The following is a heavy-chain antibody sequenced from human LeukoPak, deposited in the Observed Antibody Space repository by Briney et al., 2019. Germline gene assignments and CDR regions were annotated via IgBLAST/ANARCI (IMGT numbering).Heavy chain of an antibody. CDR3: ARDPDHGALDF. Sequence: PGGSLRLSCAASGFSFDNSWMTWVRQAPGKGLEWVGDMNPDGSVKAYVDSVKGRFTMSRDNTENSLYLQMNSLRADDTAMYYCARDPDHGALDFWGQGTLVTVSS. D-gene: IGHD3-10*01. J-gene: IGHJ4*02. CDR1: GFSFDNSW. V-gene: IGHV3-7*01. CDR2: MNPDGSVK.